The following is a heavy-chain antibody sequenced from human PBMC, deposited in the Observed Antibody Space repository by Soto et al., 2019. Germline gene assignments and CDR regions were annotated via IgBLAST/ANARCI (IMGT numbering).Heavy chain of an antibody. CDR1: GFTFSNYA. CDR2: ISGSGGST. Sequence: EVQLLESGGGLVQPGGSLRLSCAASGFTFSNYAVTWVRQAPGKGLEWVSTISGSGGSTYYADSVKGRFTISRDNSKNTLYVQMNSLRAEDTAVYYCAKDQGSSWSEIDYWGQGTLVTVSS. J-gene: IGHJ4*02. D-gene: IGHD6-13*01. V-gene: IGHV3-23*01. CDR3: AKDQGSSWSEIDY.